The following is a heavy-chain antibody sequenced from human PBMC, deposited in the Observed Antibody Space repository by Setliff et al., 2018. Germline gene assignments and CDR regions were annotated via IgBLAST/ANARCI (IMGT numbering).Heavy chain of an antibody. CDR1: GFTFSGSA. CDR3: TTAPLAAASTC. CDR2: IKSKTDGGTT. V-gene: IGHV3-15*01. J-gene: IGHJ4*02. Sequence: AGGSLRLSCAASGFTFSGSAMHWVCQASGKGLEWVGRIKSKTDGGTTDYAAPVKGRFTISRDDSKNTLYLQMNSLKTEDTAVYYCTTAPLAAASTCWGQGTLVTVSS. D-gene: IGHD6-13*01.